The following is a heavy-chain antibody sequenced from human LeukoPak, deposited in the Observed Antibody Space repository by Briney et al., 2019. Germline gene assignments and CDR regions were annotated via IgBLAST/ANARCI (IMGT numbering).Heavy chain of an antibody. CDR1: GFTFSSYA. V-gene: IGHV3-30*04. D-gene: IGHD3-10*01. Sequence: PGGSQRLSCAASGFTFSSYAMHWVRQAPGKGLEWVAVISYDGSNKYYADSVKGRFTISRDNSKNTLYLQMNSLRAEDTAVYYCARDLWQAYYFDYWGQGTLVTVSS. CDR2: ISYDGSNK. CDR3: ARDLWQAYYFDY. J-gene: IGHJ4*02.